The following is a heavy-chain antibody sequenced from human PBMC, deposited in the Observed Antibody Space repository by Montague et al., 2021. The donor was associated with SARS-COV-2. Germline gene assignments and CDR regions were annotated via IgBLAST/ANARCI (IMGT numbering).Heavy chain of an antibody. V-gene: IGHV4-39*01. CDR2: IYYSGST. CDR3: ARPLNLYYYGSGSYSSWFDP. D-gene: IGHD3-10*01. Sequence: SETLSLTCTVSGGSISSSSYYWGWIRQPSGKGLEWIGSIYYSGSTYYNPSLKSRVTISVDTSKNQFSLKLSSVTAADTAVYYCARPLNLYYYGSGSYSSWFDPWGQGTLVTVSS. J-gene: IGHJ5*02. CDR1: GGSISSSSYY.